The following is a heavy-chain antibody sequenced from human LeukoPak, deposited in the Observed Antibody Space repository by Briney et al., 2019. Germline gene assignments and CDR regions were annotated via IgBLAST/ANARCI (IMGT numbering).Heavy chain of an antibody. CDR1: GGSFSGYY. D-gene: IGHD3-22*01. V-gene: IGHV4-34*01. CDR3: ARSYDSSGYYYNY. Sequence: SETLSLTCAVYGGSFSGYYWSWIRQSPGKGLEWIGEINHSGSTNYNPSLKSRVTISVDTSKNQFSLKLSSVTAADTAVYYCARSYDSSGYYYNYWGQGTLVTVSS. J-gene: IGHJ4*02. CDR2: INHSGST.